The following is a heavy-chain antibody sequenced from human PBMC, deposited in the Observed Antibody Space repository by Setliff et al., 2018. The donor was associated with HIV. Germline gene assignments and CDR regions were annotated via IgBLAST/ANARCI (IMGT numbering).Heavy chain of an antibody. CDR2: IFHSGSP. D-gene: IGHD3-3*01. CDR3: VRRPLFGVVIASVAKMEFDY. CDR1: GGSIISSHW. J-gene: IGHJ4*02. V-gene: IGHV4-4*02. Sequence: PSETLSLTCTVSGGSIISSHWWSWVRQPPGKGLEWIGEIFHSGSPNYNPSLKSRLTISVDKSKNQFSLKLTSVTAADTAVYYCVRRPLFGVVIASVAKMEFDYWGQGTLVTVSS.